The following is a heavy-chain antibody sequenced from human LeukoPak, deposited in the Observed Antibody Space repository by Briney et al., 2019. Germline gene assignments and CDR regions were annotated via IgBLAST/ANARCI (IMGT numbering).Heavy chain of an antibody. CDR2: IKSKTDGGTT. Sequence: GGSLRLSCAVSEITVSHAWMSWVRQAPGKGLEWVGRIKSKTDGGTTEYAAPVKGRYTMSTDDSKKMLYLQMNSLKSEDTAVYYCTTVGNPAYFGNWGQGTLVTVSS. J-gene: IGHJ4*02. D-gene: IGHD4-23*01. CDR1: EITVSHAW. V-gene: IGHV3-15*01. CDR3: TTVGNPAYFGN.